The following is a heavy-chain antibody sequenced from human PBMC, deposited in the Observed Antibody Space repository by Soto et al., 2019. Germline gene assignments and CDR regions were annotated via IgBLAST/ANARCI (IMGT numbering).Heavy chain of an antibody. CDR3: ARDRLRYNWNDFPYYYYGMDV. J-gene: IGHJ6*02. Sequence: PGGSLRLSCAASVFTFSSYAMHWVRQAPGKGLEWVAVISYDGSNKYYADSVKGRFTISRDNPKNTLYLQMNSLRTEDTAVYYCARDRLRYNWNDFPYYYYGMDVWGQGTTVTVSS. D-gene: IGHD1-1*01. CDR2: ISYDGSNK. CDR1: VFTFSSYA. V-gene: IGHV3-30-3*01.